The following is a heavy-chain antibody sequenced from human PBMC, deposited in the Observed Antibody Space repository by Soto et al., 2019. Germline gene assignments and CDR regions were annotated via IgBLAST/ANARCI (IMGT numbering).Heavy chain of an antibody. V-gene: IGHV5-51*01. Sequence: GESLKISCKGSGYSFTSYWIGWVRQMPGKGLEWMGIIYPGDSDTRYSPSFQGQVTISADKSISTAYLQWSSLKASDTAMYYCARRFEYRCGRGGISDWFDPWGQGTLVTVSS. CDR1: GYSFTSYW. CDR3: ARRFEYRCGRGGISDWFDP. D-gene: IGHD3-9*01. CDR2: IYPGDSDT. J-gene: IGHJ5*02.